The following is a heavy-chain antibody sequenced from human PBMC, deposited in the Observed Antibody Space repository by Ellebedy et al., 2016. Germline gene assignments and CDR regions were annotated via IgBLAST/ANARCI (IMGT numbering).Heavy chain of an antibody. J-gene: IGHJ3*02. CDR3: ARDRGVAGPAAFDI. D-gene: IGHD3-10*01. Sequence: GESLKISCTGSGFTLSSYSMNWVRQAPGKGLEWISYVSGTSTTIYYADSVKGRFTISSDNAKNSLFLQMNSLRAEDTAVYYCARDRGVAGPAAFDIWGQGTMVTVSS. CDR2: VSGTSTTI. CDR1: GFTLSSYS. V-gene: IGHV3-48*04.